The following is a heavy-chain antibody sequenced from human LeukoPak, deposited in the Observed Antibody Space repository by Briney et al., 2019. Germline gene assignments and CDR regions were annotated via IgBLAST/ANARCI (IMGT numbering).Heavy chain of an antibody. CDR1: GCSISNYY. V-gene: IGHV4-59*01. D-gene: IGHD2/OR15-2a*01. J-gene: IGHJ3*01. CDR3: ARGRLWDAFDL. Sequence: SETLSLTCTVSGCSISNYYWSWIRQPPGKGLEWVGYIYNSGSTNYNPSLESRVTMSIDTSKNQFSLKLSSVADAETAVYHCARGRLWDAFDLWGQGTMVTVSS. CDR2: IYNSGST.